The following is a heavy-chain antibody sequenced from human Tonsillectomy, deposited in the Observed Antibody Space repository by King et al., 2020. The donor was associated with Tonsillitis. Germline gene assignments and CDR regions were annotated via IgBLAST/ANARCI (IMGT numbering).Heavy chain of an antibody. D-gene: IGHD4-17*01. J-gene: IGHJ4*02. Sequence: QLVQSGAEVKKPGESLKISCKDSGYSFTSYWIGWVRQMPGKGLEWMGIIYPGDSDTRYSPSFQGQVTISADKSIITAYLQWSILHASDTAMYYWSRLEDYCDQPSHFYYCGQGTLVTVSS. CDR3: SRLEDYCDQPSHFYY. V-gene: IGHV5-51*01. CDR2: IYPGDSDT. CDR1: GYSFTSYW.